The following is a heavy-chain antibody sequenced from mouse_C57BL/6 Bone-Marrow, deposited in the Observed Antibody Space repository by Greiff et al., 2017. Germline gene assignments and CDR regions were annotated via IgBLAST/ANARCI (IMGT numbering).Heavy chain of an antibody. CDR3: GQDDGSCYYAMDY. V-gene: IGHV3-5*01. Sequence: EVKLLESGPGLVKPSQTVFLTCTVTGISITTGNYRWSWIRPFPGNKLEWIGYIYYSGTITYNQSLTSRTTITRDTPTNQFFLEMKSVTAEDTATSCGGQDDGSCYYAMDYWGQGTSVTVSS. D-gene: IGHD1-1*01. J-gene: IGHJ4*01. CDR2: IYYSGTI. CDR1: GISITTGNYR.